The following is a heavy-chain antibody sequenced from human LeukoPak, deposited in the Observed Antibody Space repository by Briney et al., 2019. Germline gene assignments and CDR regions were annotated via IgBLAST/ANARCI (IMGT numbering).Heavy chain of an antibody. V-gene: IGHV4-39*01. CDR3: ARHGGTRITLVEVYYFDY. CDR1: GFTFSSYSMN. CDR2: IYYTGGT. J-gene: IGHJ4*02. Sequence: GSLRLSCAASGFTFSSYSMNWVRQPPEKGLEWIGSIYYTGGTNYSPSLKSRVTISVDTSKNQFSLKLSSVTAADTAVYYCARHGGTRITLVEVYYFDYWGQGTLVTVSS. D-gene: IGHD4-11*01.